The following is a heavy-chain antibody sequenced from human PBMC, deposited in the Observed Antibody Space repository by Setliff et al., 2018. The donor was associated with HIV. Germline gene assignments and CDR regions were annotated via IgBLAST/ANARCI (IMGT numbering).Heavy chain of an antibody. CDR2: INTGNGNT. CDR3: ARDRVPKRGYTYREPDFDS. CDR1: GYSFASHS. D-gene: IGHD5-12*01. V-gene: IGHV1-3*04. J-gene: IGHJ5*01. Sequence: RASVKVSCKASGYSFASHSLHWVRQAPGQGLEWMGWINTGNGNTKYSQKFQDRVTITRDTSANTGYMELSGLRSEGTAVYYCARDRVPKRGYTYREPDFDSWGQGTLVTVSS.